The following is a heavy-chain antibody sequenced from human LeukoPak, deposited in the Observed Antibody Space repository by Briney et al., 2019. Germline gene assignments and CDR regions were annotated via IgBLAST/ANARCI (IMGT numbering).Heavy chain of an antibody. D-gene: IGHD3-22*01. V-gene: IGHV4-61*02. CDR2: IYTSGST. Sequence: SQTLSLTCTVSGGSISSGSDYWSWTRQPAGKGLEWIGRIYTSGSTNYNPSLKSRVTISVDTSKNQFSLKLSSVTAADTAVYYCARTPVEYYYDSSASWFDPWGQGTLVTVXS. CDR3: ARTPVEYYYDSSASWFDP. J-gene: IGHJ5*02. CDR1: GGSISSGSDY.